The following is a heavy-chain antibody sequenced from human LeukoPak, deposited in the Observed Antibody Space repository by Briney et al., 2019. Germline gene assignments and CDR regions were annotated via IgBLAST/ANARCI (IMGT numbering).Heavy chain of an antibody. Sequence: GESVRLSCAASGVTFSTYSMNWVRQAPGKGLEWVSSIFSGGTSMYYADSVKGRFTISRDNAKDSLYLQMDSLRVEDTAVYYCACKGSCSGSNCYSGYFFYMDGRGNGTTVTVSS. D-gene: IGHD2-15*01. J-gene: IGHJ6*03. CDR1: GVTFSTYS. CDR3: ACKGSCSGSNCYSGYFFYMDG. V-gene: IGHV3-21*01. CDR2: IFSGGTSM.